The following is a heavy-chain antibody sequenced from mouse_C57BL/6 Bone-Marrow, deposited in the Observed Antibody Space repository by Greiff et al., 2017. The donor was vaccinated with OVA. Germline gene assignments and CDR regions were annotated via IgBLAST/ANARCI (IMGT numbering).Heavy chain of an antibody. J-gene: IGHJ2*01. D-gene: IGHD2-3*01. CDR2: IYPGSGNT. CDR3: ARYRWGFDY. Sequence: VKLMESGAELVRPGASVKLSCKASGYTFTDYYINWVKQRPGQGLEWIARIYPGSGNTYYNEKFKGKATLTAEKSSSTAYMQLSSLTSEDSAVYFCARYRWGFDYWGQGTTLTVSS. CDR1: GYTFTDYY. V-gene: IGHV1-76*01.